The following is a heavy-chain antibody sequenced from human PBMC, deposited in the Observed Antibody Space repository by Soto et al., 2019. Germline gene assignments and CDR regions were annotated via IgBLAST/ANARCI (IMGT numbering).Heavy chain of an antibody. Sequence: QAQLFQSGAEVKKPGTSLRVSCKASGYTLTGYYLHWVRQAPGQVLEWIGWLNPDSGEAIYAQRFEGRVTMTRDTTISTAYMDVKRLGSDDTAVYYCARGGYYDSGIYKGELDVWGQGTLVTVSS. J-gene: IGHJ3*01. D-gene: IGHD3-3*01. CDR2: LNPDSGEA. V-gene: IGHV1-2*02. CDR3: ARGGYYDSGIYKGELDV. CDR1: GYTLTGYY.